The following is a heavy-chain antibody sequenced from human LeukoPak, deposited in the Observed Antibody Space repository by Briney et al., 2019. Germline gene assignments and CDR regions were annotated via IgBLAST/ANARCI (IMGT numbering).Heavy chain of an antibody. CDR3: AKDRRSGYSYGLDY. D-gene: IGHD5-18*01. V-gene: IGHV3-30*18. J-gene: IGHJ4*02. CDR2: ISYDGSNK. CDR1: GFTFSSYG. Sequence: GRSLRLSCAASGFTFSSYGMHWVRQAPGKGLEWVAVISYDGSNKYYADSVKGRFTISRDNSKNTLYLQMNSLRAEDTAVYYCAKDRRSGYSYGLDYWGQGTLVTVSS.